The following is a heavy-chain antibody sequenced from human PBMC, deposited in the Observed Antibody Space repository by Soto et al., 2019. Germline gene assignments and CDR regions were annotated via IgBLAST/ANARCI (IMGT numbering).Heavy chain of an antibody. CDR3: ALPGYMFSKEYDI. CDR1: GFTFTNSA. Sequence: MQLVQSGPDVKNPGSSVRVSCKASGFTFTNSAVQWVRQARGQRLEWIGWIVVGSGDTNYAQKFQERVTITRDMSTSTAYREMRSLRSEDTAVYYCALPGYMFSKEYDIWGQGTLVTVSS. CDR2: IVVGSGDT. J-gene: IGHJ3*02. D-gene: IGHD3-10*02. V-gene: IGHV1-58*01.